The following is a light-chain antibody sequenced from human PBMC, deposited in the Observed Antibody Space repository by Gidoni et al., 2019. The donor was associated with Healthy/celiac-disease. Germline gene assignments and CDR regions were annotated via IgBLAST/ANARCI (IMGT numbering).Light chain of an antibody. CDR2: DAS. CDR3: QQYDNQLT. J-gene: IGKJ4*01. CDR1: QDISNY. V-gene: IGKV1-33*01. Sequence: DIHMTQSPSSLSASVGDRVTITCQASQDISNYLNWYQQKPGKAPKLLIYDASNLETGVPSRFSGSGSGTDFTFTISSLQPEDIATYYCQQYDNQLTFGGGTKVEIK.